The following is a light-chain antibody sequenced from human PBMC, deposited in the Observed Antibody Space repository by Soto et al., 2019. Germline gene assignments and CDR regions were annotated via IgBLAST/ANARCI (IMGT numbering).Light chain of an antibody. Sequence: IQMTQSPSSVSASVGDRVTITCRASQDIGTLLSWYQQKPGKAPKSLIYTVSTLQSGVPSRFSGSGSGTEITLTINSLQPEEFATYYCQQYGTSPLTFGQGTRLEIK. J-gene: IGKJ5*01. V-gene: IGKV1D-16*01. CDR3: QQYGTSPLT. CDR1: QDIGTL. CDR2: TVS.